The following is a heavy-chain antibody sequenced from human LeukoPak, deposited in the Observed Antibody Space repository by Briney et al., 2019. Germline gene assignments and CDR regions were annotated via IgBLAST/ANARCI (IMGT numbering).Heavy chain of an antibody. J-gene: IGHJ2*01. V-gene: IGHV4-59*01. Sequence: SETLSLTCTVSGGSISSYYWSWIRQPPGKGLEWIGYIYYSGSTNYNPSLKSRVTISVDTSKNQFSLKLSSVTAADTAVYYCARESIAAAGAYFDLWGRGTLVTVSS. CDR2: IYYSGST. CDR1: GGSISSYY. CDR3: ARESIAAAGAYFDL. D-gene: IGHD6-13*01.